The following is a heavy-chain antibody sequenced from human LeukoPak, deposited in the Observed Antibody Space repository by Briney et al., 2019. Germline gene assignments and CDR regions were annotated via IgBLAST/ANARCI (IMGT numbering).Heavy chain of an antibody. CDR1: GYTFTSYY. CDR3: ATALPSGLVYFDY. D-gene: IGHD7-27*01. Sequence: ASVKVSCKASGYTFTSYYMHWVRQAPGQGLEWMGIINPSGGSTSYAQKFQGRVTMTRDMSTSTDYMELSSLRSEDTAVYYCATALPSGLVYFDYWGQGTLVTVSS. V-gene: IGHV1-46*01. CDR2: INPSGGST. J-gene: IGHJ4*02.